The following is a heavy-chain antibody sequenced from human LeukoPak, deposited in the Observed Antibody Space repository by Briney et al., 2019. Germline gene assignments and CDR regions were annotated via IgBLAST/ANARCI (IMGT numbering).Heavy chain of an antibody. Sequence: PGGSLRLSCAASGFTFSSYAMSWVRQAPGMGLEWVAVIWNDASHDNYVDSVKGRFTISRDNSKNTLYLQMNSLRAEDTAVYYCARVASQYYYYHMDVWGKGTTVTVSS. V-gene: IGHV3-33*08. D-gene: IGHD2-21*01. CDR2: IWNDASHD. CDR1: GFTFSSYA. J-gene: IGHJ6*03. CDR3: ARVASQYYYYHMDV.